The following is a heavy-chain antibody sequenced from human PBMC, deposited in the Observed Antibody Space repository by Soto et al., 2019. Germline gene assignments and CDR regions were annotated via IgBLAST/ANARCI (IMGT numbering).Heavy chain of an antibody. Sequence: GGSLRLSCAASGFPFSRYAMSWVRQAPGKGLEWVSGISGSGSGTYYADSVKGRFTISRDNSKNTLYVQMNSLRAGDTAVYYCATYDFWRGSPSPKSPLFDYWGQGTPVTVSS. CDR3: ATYDFWRGSPSPKSPLFDY. CDR2: ISGSGSGT. J-gene: IGHJ4*02. D-gene: IGHD3-3*01. CDR1: GFPFSRYA. V-gene: IGHV3-23*01.